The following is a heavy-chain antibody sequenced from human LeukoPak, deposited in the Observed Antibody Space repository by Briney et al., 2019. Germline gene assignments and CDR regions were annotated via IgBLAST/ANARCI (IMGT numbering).Heavy chain of an antibody. CDR3: AIPLIGQGAFDI. CDR2: IYPGDSDT. Sequence: GESLKISCKTSRYSFTSYWIGWVRQMPGKGLEWMGIIYPGDSDTRYSPSFEGQVTISADKSIRTAYLQWSSLKASDTAMYYCAIPLIGQGAFDIWGQGTMVTVSS. CDR1: RYSFTSYW. D-gene: IGHD3-16*01. J-gene: IGHJ3*02. V-gene: IGHV5-51*01.